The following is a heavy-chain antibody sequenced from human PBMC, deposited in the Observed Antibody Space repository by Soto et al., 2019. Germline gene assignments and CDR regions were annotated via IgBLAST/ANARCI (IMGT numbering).Heavy chain of an antibody. D-gene: IGHD3-10*01. CDR3: ARSYYGGNSHY. CDR1: GFTFSDYH. CDR2: ISSSGSTI. Sequence: QVQLVESGGGLVKPGGSLGLSCAASGFTFSDYHMSWIRQAPGKGLEWVSYISSSGSTIYYADSVKGRFTISRDNAENSVYLQMNSLRVEDTAVYYCARSYYGGNSHYWGQGTLVTVSS. V-gene: IGHV3-11*01. J-gene: IGHJ4*02.